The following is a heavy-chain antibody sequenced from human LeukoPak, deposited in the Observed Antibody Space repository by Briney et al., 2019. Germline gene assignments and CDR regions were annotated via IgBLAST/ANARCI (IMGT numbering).Heavy chain of an antibody. J-gene: IGHJ4*02. D-gene: IGHD2-2*02. Sequence: ASVKVSCKASGGTFSSYAISWVRQAPGQGLEWMGGIIPIFGTANYAQKFQGRVTITTDESTSTAYMELSSLRSEDTAVYYCARGPNVIGPYCSSTSCYTRGLDYWGQGTLVTVSS. V-gene: IGHV1-69*05. CDR1: GGTFSSYA. CDR2: IIPIFGTA. CDR3: ARGPNVIGPYCSSTSCYTRGLDY.